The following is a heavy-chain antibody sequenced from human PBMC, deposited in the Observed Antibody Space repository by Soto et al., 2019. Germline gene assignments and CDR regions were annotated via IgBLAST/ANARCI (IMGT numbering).Heavy chain of an antibody. Sequence: EVQLVESGGGLVKPGGSLRLSCAASGFTFSNAWMSWVRQAPGKGLEWVGRIKSKTDGGTTDYAAPVKGRFTISRDDSKNTLYLQMNSLKTEDTAVYYCTTAGSSGYYYYYYGMDVWGQGTTVTVSS. D-gene: IGHD6-6*01. CDR1: GFTFSNAW. V-gene: IGHV3-15*01. CDR3: TTAGSSGYYYYYYGMDV. J-gene: IGHJ6*02. CDR2: IKSKTDGGTT.